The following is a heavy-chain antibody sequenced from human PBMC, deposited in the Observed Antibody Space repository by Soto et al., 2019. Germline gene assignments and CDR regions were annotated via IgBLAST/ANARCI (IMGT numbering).Heavy chain of an antibody. CDR1: GFTFNNYA. CDR2: IWKDGSTR. Sequence: QVQLVESGGGVLQPGRSLRLSCAASGFTFNNYAFHWVRQSPGKGLEWVAFIWKDGSTRYYVDSVKGRFTISRENSKNTVYLEMNSLRAADTAMYYSARELSYDSSAYACDYWGQGTVVTVSS. D-gene: IGHD3-22*01. V-gene: IGHV3-33*01. CDR3: ARELSYDSSAYACDY. J-gene: IGHJ4*02.